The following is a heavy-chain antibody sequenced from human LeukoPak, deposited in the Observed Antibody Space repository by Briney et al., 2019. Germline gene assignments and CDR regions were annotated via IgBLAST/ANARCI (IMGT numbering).Heavy chain of an antibody. CDR3: ARVDFGSSSTHIDY. D-gene: IGHD6-6*01. CDR2: ISSSSSYI. CDR1: GFTFSSYS. Sequence: GSLILSCAASGFTFSSYSMNWVRQAPGKGLEWVSSISSSSSYIYYADSVKGRFTISRDNAKNSLYLQMNSLRAEDTAVYYCARVDFGSSSTHIDYWGQGTLVTVSS. V-gene: IGHV3-21*01. J-gene: IGHJ4*02.